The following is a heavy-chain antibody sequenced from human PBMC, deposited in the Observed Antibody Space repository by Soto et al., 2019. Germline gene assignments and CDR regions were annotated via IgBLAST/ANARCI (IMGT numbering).Heavy chain of an antibody. CDR1: GFSFSTTGAG. J-gene: IGHJ4*02. Sequence: QIALKESGPTLVKHSQTLTLTCTFSGFSFSTTGAGVGWIRQPPGKALEWLALIFWNDAKRYSPSLRSRLTIIKDTSKNQGVLTMTNVDPVDTATYYCAYRRGGSSSGGNFDYWGQGTPVTVYS. CDR2: IFWNDAK. D-gene: IGHD2-15*01. CDR3: AYRRGGSSSGGNFDY. V-gene: IGHV2-5*01.